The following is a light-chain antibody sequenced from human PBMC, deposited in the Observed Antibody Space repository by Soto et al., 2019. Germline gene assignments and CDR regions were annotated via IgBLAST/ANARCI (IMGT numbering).Light chain of an antibody. V-gene: IGKV3-20*01. J-gene: IGKJ3*01. CDR2: ATS. CDR1: LTVSSTY. CDR3: QLYGTSPL. Sequence: EIVLTQSPATLSLSPGESATLSCRASLTVSSTYLTWYQQRPGQAPRLLIYATSTRSTDDPDRFSGSGSGTDFTLTISGLEPDDFGMYYCQLYGTSPLFGPGTKVDVK.